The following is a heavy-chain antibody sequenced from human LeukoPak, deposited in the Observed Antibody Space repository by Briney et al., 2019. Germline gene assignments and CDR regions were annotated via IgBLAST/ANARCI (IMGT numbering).Heavy chain of an antibody. D-gene: IGHD4-17*01. CDR3: ARDLLDYGDYGDDAFDI. CDR2: ISAYNGNT. J-gene: IGHJ3*02. V-gene: IGHV1-18*01. CDR1: GYTFTSYG. Sequence: ASVKVSCKASGYTFTSYGISWVRQAPGQGLEWMGWISAYNGNTNYAQKLQGRVTMTTDTSTSTAYMELRSLRSDDTAVYYCARDLLDYGDYGDDAFDIWGQGTMVTVFS.